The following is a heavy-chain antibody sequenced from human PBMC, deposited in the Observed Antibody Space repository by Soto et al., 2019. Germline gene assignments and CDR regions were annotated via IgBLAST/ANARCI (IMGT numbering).Heavy chain of an antibody. CDR3: AREWFGELSHFDF. Sequence: SETLSLTCTVSGGSISSGGYYWSWIRQHPGKGLEWIGYIYNSGTTYYNPSLRSRVIISIDTSKSQFSLKLSSVTAADTAVYFCAREWFGELSHFDFWGQGTLVIVSS. CDR2: IYNSGTT. D-gene: IGHD3-10*01. J-gene: IGHJ4*02. CDR1: GGSISSGGYY. V-gene: IGHV4-31*03.